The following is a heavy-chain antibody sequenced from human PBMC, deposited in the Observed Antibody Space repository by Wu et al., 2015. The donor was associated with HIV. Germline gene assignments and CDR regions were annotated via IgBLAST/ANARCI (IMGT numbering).Heavy chain of an antibody. Sequence: QVQLVQSGAEVKKPGSSVKVSCKASGGTFSSYAISWVRQAPGQGLEWMGRIIPIFGTANYAQKFQGRVTITADESTSTAYMELSSLRSEDTAVYYCARDASTADFXSGXYYYYYGMDVWGQGPRSPSP. J-gene: IGHJ6*02. V-gene: IGHV1-69*13. CDR1: GGTFSSYA. CDR2: IIPIFGTA. D-gene: IGHD1-26*01. CDR3: ARDASTADFXSGXYYYYYGMDV.